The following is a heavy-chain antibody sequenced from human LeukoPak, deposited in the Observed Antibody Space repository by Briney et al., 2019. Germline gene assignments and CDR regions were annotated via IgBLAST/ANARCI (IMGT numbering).Heavy chain of an antibody. CDR3: AREGYSSSWYYYYYGMDV. V-gene: IGHV3-30*04. Sequence: PGGSLRLSCAASGFTFSSYAMHWVRQAPGKGLEWVAVISYDGSNKYYADSVKGRFTISRDNSKNTLYLQMNSLRAEDTAVYYCAREGYSSSWYYYYYGMDVWGKGTTVTVSS. D-gene: IGHD6-13*01. CDR1: GFTFSSYA. J-gene: IGHJ6*04. CDR2: ISYDGSNK.